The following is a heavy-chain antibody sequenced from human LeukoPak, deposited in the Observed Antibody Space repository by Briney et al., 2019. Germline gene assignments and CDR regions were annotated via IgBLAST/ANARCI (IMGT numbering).Heavy chain of an antibody. Sequence: GGSLRLSCAASGFTFSSYWMSWVRQAPGKGLEWVANVKQDGSEKYYVDSVKGRFTISRDNAKNSLYLQMNSRRAEDTAVYYCARIDATPARFDYWGQGTLVTISS. D-gene: IGHD1-26*01. J-gene: IGHJ4*02. CDR3: ARIDATPARFDY. CDR2: VKQDGSEK. CDR1: GFTFSSYW. V-gene: IGHV3-7*01.